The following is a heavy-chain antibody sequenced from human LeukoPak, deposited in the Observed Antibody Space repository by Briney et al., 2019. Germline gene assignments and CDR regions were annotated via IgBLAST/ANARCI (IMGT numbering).Heavy chain of an antibody. CDR3: AKEESGPRADY. CDR2: ISGSGDNT. V-gene: IGHV3-23*01. D-gene: IGHD3-10*01. J-gene: IGHJ4*02. CDR1: GFTFNSYA. Sequence: GRSLRLSCAASGFTFNSYAMSWFRQAPGKGLEWVSAISGSGDNTWYADSVKGRFTISRDNSKNKVFLQMNILGAEDTAVYYCAKEESGPRADYWGQGTLVTVSS.